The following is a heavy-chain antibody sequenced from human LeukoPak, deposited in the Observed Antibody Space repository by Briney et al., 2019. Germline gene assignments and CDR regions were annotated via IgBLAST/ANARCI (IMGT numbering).Heavy chain of an antibody. Sequence: GGSLRLSCAASGFTVSSNYMSWVRQAPGKGPEWVSVIYSGGSTYYADSVKGRFTISRDNSKNTLYLQMNSLRAEDTAVYYCARDKTGGYDFDYWGQGTLVTVSS. CDR2: IYSGGST. V-gene: IGHV3-66*01. CDR3: ARDKTGGYDFDY. D-gene: IGHD6-25*01. J-gene: IGHJ4*02. CDR1: GFTVSSNY.